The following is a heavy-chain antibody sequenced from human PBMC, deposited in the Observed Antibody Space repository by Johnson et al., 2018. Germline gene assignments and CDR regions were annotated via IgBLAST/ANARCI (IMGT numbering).Heavy chain of an antibody. D-gene: IGHD1-26*01. Sequence: QVQLQQWGAGLLKPSETLSLTCAVYGGSFSGYYWSWIRQPPGKGLEWIGEINHSGSTNYNPSLKSRVTISVDTSKNQFSLKLSSVTAADTAGYYCARDLMVGALSTDDAFDIWGQGTMVTVSS. CDR2: INHSGST. J-gene: IGHJ3*02. CDR3: ARDLMVGALSTDDAFDI. CDR1: GGSFSGYY. V-gene: IGHV4-34*01.